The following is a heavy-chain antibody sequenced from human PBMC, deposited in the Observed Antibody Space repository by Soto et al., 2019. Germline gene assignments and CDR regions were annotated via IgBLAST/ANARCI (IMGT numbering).Heavy chain of an antibody. Sequence: PGGSLRLSCAASGFTFSSYAMHWVRQAPGKGLEWVAVISYDGSNKYYADSVKGRFTISRDNSKNTLYLQMNSLRAEDTAVYYCARELLVITGTENWFDPWGQGTLVTVSS. CDR3: ARELLVITGTENWFDP. D-gene: IGHD1-20*01. CDR1: GFTFSSYA. CDR2: ISYDGSNK. J-gene: IGHJ5*02. V-gene: IGHV3-30-3*01.